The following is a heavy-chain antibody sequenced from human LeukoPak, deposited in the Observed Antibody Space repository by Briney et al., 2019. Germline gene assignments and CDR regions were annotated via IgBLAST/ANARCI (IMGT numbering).Heavy chain of an antibody. D-gene: IGHD3-22*01. CDR1: GFTFSAYA. V-gene: IGHV3-23*01. J-gene: IGHJ4*02. CDR2: ISGSGATT. Sequence: GGSLRLSCAASGFTFSAYAMSWVRQAPGKGLDWVSTISGSGATTYYADSVKGRFTISRDNAKNSLYLQMNSLRAEDTAVYYCARDEAPPDYYDSSGHYPFDYWGQGTLVTVSS. CDR3: ARDEAPPDYYDSSGHYPFDY.